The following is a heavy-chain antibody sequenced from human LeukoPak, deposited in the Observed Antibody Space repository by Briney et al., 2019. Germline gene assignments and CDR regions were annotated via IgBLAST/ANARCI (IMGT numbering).Heavy chain of an antibody. CDR2: VETSGST. D-gene: IGHD3-9*01. V-gene: IGHV4-61*02. CDR1: RASTISDTYY. Sequence: SVNLSLTCPVSRASTISDTYYGSSIRQPAGKGLEWIGRVETSGSTNYNPSRTSRVSTSVDTHNNQCSRNLRSVTPSGTAGYYCARGDYDILSGYSSVDFWGEGNLVTVSS. CDR3: ARGDYDILSGYSSVDF. J-gene: IGHJ4*02.